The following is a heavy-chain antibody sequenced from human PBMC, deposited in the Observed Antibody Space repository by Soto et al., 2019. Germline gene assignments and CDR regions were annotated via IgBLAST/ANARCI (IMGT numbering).Heavy chain of an antibody. Sequence: SVKVSCKASGFAFTSSAVQWVRQARGQRLEWIGWIVVGSGNTNYAQKFQERVTITRDMSTSTAYMELSSLRSEDTAVYYCAAESLVGATYGYWGQGTLVTVSS. D-gene: IGHD1-26*01. CDR2: IVVGSGNT. CDR3: AAESLVGATYGY. J-gene: IGHJ4*02. CDR1: GFAFTSSA. V-gene: IGHV1-58*01.